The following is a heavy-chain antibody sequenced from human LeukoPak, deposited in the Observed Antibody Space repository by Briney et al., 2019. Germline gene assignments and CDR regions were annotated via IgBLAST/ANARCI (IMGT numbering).Heavy chain of an antibody. V-gene: IGHV4-39*07. CDR1: GDSISTSSSY. CDR3: AREPIAVIHLPFDP. CDR2: IYYSGST. J-gene: IGHJ5*02. Sequence: SETLSLTCSVSGDSISTSSSYWGWIRQPPGKGLEWIGSIYYSGSTFYNPSLKSRVTLSVDTSKNQFSLNLSSVTAADTAVYYCAREPIAVIHLPFDPWGQGTLVTVSS. D-gene: IGHD6-19*01.